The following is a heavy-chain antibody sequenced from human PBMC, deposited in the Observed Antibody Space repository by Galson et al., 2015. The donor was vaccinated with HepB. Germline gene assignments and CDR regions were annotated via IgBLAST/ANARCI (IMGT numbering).Heavy chain of an antibody. J-gene: IGHJ6*02. CDR3: ARDPALTTYYDIVTGPGIPTSNTIYYYYGMDV. CDR2: ISYDGSNK. CDR1: GFTFSSYA. Sequence: SLRLSCAASGFTFSSYAMHWVRQAPGKGLEWVAVISYDGSNKYYADSVRGRFTISRDNSKNTLYLQMNSLRAEDTAVYYCARDPALTTYYDIVTGPGIPTSNTIYYYYGMDVWGQGTTVTVSS. V-gene: IGHV3-30-3*01. D-gene: IGHD3-9*01.